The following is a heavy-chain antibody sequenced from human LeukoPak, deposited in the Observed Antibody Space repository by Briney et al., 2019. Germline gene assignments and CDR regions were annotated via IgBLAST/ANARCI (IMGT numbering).Heavy chain of an antibody. J-gene: IGHJ5*02. D-gene: IGHD3-3*01. V-gene: IGHV3-7*01. Sequence: TGGSLRLSCAASGFTFSSSWMSWVRQAPGQGLAWVANIKQDGSEKHYMDSAKGRFTISRDNANDLLYLTMSSLRVEDTAVCYCARARGYYAGNWFDTWGQGTLVTVAS. CDR3: ARARGYYAGNWFDT. CDR1: GFTFSSSW. CDR2: IKQDGSEK.